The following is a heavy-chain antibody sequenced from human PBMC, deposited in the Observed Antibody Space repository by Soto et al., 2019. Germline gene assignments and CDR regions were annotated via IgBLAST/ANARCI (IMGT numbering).Heavy chain of an antibody. CDR1: GFTFDDYA. J-gene: IGHJ3*02. Sequence: EVQLVESGGGLVQPGRSLRLSCAASGFTFDDYAMHWVRQAPGKGLEWVSGISWNSGSIGYADSVKGRFTISRDNAKNSLYLQMNSLRAEDTALYYCPKDREYSGYDAFDIWGQGTMVTVSS. CDR3: PKDREYSGYDAFDI. CDR2: ISWNSGSI. V-gene: IGHV3-9*01. D-gene: IGHD5-12*01.